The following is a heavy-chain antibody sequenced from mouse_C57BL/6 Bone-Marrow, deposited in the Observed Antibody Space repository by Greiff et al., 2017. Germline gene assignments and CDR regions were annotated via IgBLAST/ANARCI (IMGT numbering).Heavy chain of an antibody. J-gene: IGHJ2*01. CDR3: TTHYYGSSCVYFDY. CDR1: GFNIKDDY. V-gene: IGHV14-4*01. Sequence: DVKLQESGAELVRPGASVKLSCTASGFNIKDDYMHWVKQRPEQGLEWIGWIDPENGDTEYASKFPGTATITADPSSNTAYLQLSSLTSEDTAVYYCTTHYYGSSCVYFDYWGQGTTLTVSS. CDR2: IDPENGDT. D-gene: IGHD1-1*01.